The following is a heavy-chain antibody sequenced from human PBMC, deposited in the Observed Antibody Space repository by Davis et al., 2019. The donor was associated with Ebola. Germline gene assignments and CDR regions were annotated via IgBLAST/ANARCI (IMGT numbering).Heavy chain of an antibody. CDR1: GFSHSTIGMC. CDR3: ARRTTVVPEDGWFDP. J-gene: IGHJ5*02. CDR2: IDWDDNK. D-gene: IGHD4-23*01. Sequence: SGPTLVKPTQTLTLTCTFSGFSHSTIGMCVTWIRQPPGKALEWLALIDWDDNKYYSTSLKTRLTISKDTSRNQVVLIMTNMDPVDTATYYCARRTTVVPEDGWFDPWGQGTLVTVSS. V-gene: IGHV2-70*01.